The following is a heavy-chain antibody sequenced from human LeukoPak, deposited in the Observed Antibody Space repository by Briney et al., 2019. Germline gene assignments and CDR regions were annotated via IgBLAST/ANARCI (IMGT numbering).Heavy chain of an antibody. CDR2: VSGGGGST. CDR3: AKVPGSLHYYDSSSYPLAFDY. Sequence: GGSLRLSCAASGFTFSSYAMSWVRQAPGKGLEWVSAVSGGGGSTYYADSVKGRFTISRDNSKNTLYLRMNSLRADDTAVYYCAKVPGSLHYYDSSSYPLAFDYWGQGTLVTVSS. CDR1: GFTFSSYA. D-gene: IGHD3-22*01. J-gene: IGHJ4*02. V-gene: IGHV3-23*01.